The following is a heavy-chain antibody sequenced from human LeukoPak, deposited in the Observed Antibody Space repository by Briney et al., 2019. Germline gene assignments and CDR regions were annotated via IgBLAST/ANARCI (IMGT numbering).Heavy chain of an antibody. CDR3: ARLPRDGRNPVPYYFDY. J-gene: IGHJ4*02. CDR1: GGAMRSSSYS. D-gene: IGHD5-24*01. Sequence: DTLSHPCCVSGGAMRSSSYSWGGKRPPPGRGLGRNGRMFNTGSPYYNPSLKCRVTISVDPSKNQFSLKLASVTAADTAVYYCARLPRDGRNPVPYYFDYWGQGALVTVSS. CDR2: MFNTGSP. V-gene: IGHV4-39*01.